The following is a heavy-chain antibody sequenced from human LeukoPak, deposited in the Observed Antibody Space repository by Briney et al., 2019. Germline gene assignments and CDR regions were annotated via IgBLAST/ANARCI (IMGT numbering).Heavy chain of an antibody. D-gene: IGHD6-6*01. CDR3: AGLHYSSIAATRDY. V-gene: IGHV1-24*01. Sequence: ASVKVSCKVSGYTLTELSMHWVRQAPGKGLEWMGGFDPEDGETIYAQKFQGRVTITTDESTSTAYMELSSLRSEDTAVYYCAGLHYSSIAATRDYWGQGTLVTVSS. CDR2: FDPEDGET. J-gene: IGHJ4*02. CDR1: GYTLTELS.